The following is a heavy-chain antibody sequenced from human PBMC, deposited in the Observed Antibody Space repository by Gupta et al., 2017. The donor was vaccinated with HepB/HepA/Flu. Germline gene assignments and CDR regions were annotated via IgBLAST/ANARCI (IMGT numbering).Heavy chain of an antibody. Sequence: EGQLLESGGALVQPGGPLRLSCAVSGFTFDIYDMGWVRQAPGKGLEWVSAIRGRGGFTYFADSVKGRFTLSRDTSKKTLYLQINSLRAEDTAVYYCAKENSSGWYDNWGQGTLVTVSS. D-gene: IGHD3-22*01. CDR2: IRGRGGFT. CDR3: AKENSSGWYDN. J-gene: IGHJ5*02. V-gene: IGHV3-23*01. CDR1: GFTFDIYD.